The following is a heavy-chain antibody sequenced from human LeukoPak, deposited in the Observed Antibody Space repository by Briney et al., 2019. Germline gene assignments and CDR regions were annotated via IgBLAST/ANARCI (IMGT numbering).Heavy chain of an antibody. CDR2: IKQDGSEK. Sequence: GGSLRLSCVASGFPFSSYWMTWVRQAPGKGLEWVANIKQDGSEKYYVDSVKGRFTISRDNAKNSLYLQMNSLRAEDTAVYYCARVGCSSTSCFRDYYYYYGMDVWGQGTTVTVSS. CDR1: GFPFSSYW. J-gene: IGHJ6*02. CDR3: ARVGCSSTSCFRDYYYYYGMDV. V-gene: IGHV3-7*01. D-gene: IGHD2-2*01.